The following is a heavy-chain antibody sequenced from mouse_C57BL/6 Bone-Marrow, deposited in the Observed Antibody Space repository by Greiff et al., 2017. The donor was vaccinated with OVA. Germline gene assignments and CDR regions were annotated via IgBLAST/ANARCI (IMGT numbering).Heavy chain of an antibody. CDR2: INYDGSST. Sequence: EVKLMESEGGLVQPGSSMKLSCTASGFTFSDYYMAWVRQVPEKGLEWVANINYDGSSTYYLDSLKSRFIISRDNAKNILYLQMSSLKSEDTATYYCARGDDYDDFDYWGQGTTLTVSS. D-gene: IGHD2-4*01. V-gene: IGHV5-16*01. J-gene: IGHJ2*01. CDR1: GFTFSDYY. CDR3: ARGDDYDDFDY.